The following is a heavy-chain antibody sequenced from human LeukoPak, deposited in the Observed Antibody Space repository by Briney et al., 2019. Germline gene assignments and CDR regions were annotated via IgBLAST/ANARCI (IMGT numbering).Heavy chain of an antibody. J-gene: IGHJ6*03. CDR3: ARDTMTPYFMDV. CDR1: GFTFSSYS. V-gene: IGHV3-48*04. CDR2: ISSSGSTI. Sequence: PGGSLRLSCAASGFTFSSYSMNWVRQAPGKGLEWVSYISSSGSTIYYADSVKGRFTISRDNAKNSLYLQMNSLRAEDTAVYYCARDTMTPYFMDVWGKGTTVTISS. D-gene: IGHD2-2*01.